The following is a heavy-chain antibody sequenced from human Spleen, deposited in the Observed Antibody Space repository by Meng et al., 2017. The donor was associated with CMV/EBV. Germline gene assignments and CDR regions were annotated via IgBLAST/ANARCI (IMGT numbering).Heavy chain of an antibody. CDR1: GYTFTSYY. CDR2: INPSGGST. J-gene: IGHJ6*02. CDR3: SSLRPEDTTVYYCARIVIPGATYYYYGLDV. D-gene: IGHD2-2*01. V-gene: IGHV1-46*01. Sequence: ASVKVSCKASGYTFTSYYMHWVRQAPGQGLEWMGIINPSGGSTSYAQKFQGRVTMTRDTSTSTVYMELSRDTSTSTVYMELSSLRPEDTTVYYCARIVIPGATYYYYGLDVWGQGTTVTVSS.